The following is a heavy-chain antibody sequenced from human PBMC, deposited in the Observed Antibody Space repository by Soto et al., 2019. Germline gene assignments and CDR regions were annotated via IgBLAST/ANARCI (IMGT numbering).Heavy chain of an antibody. CDR3: ARTPLSAAAGWGYYYYGMDV. Sequence: GASVKVSCKASGYTFTGYYMHWVRQAPGQGLEWMGWINPNSGGTNYAQKFQGWVTMTRDTSISTAYMELSRLRSDDTAVYYCARTPLSAAAGWGYYYYGMDVWGQGTTVTVSS. CDR2: INPNSGGT. D-gene: IGHD6-13*01. CDR1: GYTFTGYY. J-gene: IGHJ6*02. V-gene: IGHV1-2*04.